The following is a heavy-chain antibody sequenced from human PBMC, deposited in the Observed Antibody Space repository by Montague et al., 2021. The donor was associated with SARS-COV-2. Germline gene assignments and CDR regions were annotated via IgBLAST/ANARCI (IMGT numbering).Heavy chain of an antibody. CDR2: IYASEAT. CDR1: GGSIRSDGFY. Sequence: TLSLTCTVSGGSIRSDGFYWNWIRQPAGKGLEWIGRIYASEATKYXRPLTSGVIISLDRSKNQFSLKLSSVIAADTAVYYCARSAFRYFDRPGMDVWGQGITGTVFS. D-gene: IGHD3-9*01. CDR3: ARSAFRYFDRPGMDV. V-gene: IGHV4-61*02. J-gene: IGHJ6*02.